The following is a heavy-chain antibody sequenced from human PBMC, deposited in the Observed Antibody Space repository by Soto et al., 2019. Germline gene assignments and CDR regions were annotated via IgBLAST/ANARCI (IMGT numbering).Heavy chain of an antibody. V-gene: IGHV1-18*01. CDR3: ARDSRGHGATTFNFHMDV. Sequence: QVQLVQSGAEMKKPGASVKVSCKASGYTFSTYGISWVRQAPGQGLEWMGWISGYNSSANYAQKVQGRVTMSTDTSTNTADMELWSLRSDDTAVYYCARDSRGHGATTFNFHMDVWGKGTTVTVSS. J-gene: IGHJ6*03. D-gene: IGHD1-1*01. CDR1: GYTFSTYG. CDR2: ISGYNSSA.